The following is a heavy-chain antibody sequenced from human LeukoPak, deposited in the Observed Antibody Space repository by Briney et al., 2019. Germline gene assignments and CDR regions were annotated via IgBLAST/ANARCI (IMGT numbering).Heavy chain of an antibody. V-gene: IGHV4-59*12. D-gene: IGHD6-13*01. Sequence: PSETLSLTCTVSGGSISSYSWSWIRQPPGKGLEWIGYIYYSGSTNYNPSLKSRVTMSVDTSKNQFSLKVSSVTAADTAVYYCARGLSIAAAGTGYAFDIWGQGTMVTVSS. CDR2: IYYSGST. CDR1: GGSISSYS. J-gene: IGHJ3*02. CDR3: ARGLSIAAAGTGYAFDI.